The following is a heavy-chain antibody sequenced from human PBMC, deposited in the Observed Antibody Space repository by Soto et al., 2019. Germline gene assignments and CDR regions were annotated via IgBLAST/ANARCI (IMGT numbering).Heavy chain of an antibody. Sequence: GGSLRLPCAVAAITFSSYGTHCVRQSPNNSLVYVSVIYYDGSNKYYADSEKGRFTISRDNFKNTLYLQMNSLRAEDPAVYYCAKGGSGLRLGLYYCDSWG. CDR1: AITFSSYG. D-gene: IGHD5-12*01. V-gene: IGHV3-30*18. CDR3: AKGGSGLRLGLYYCDS. CDR2: IYYDGSNK. J-gene: IGHJ4*01.